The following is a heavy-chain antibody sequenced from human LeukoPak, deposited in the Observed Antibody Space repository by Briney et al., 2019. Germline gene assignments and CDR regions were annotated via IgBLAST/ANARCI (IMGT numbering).Heavy chain of an antibody. J-gene: IGHJ6*02. CDR2: INHSGST. CDR1: GGSFNGYY. D-gene: IGHD1-26*01. CDR3: ARDMEQSRLPVYYYYYYGMDV. Sequence: SETLSLTCAVYGGSFNGYYWSWIRQPPGKGLEWIGEINHSGSTNYNPTLKSRVTISVDTSKNQFSLKLSSVTAADTAVYYCARDMEQSRLPVYYYYYYGMDVWGQGTTVTVSS. V-gene: IGHV4-34*01.